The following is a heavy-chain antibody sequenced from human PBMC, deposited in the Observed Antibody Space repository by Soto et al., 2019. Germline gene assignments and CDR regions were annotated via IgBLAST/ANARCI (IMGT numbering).Heavy chain of an antibody. CDR3: ARVLRQLTTYYYYYGMDV. V-gene: IGHV3-33*01. J-gene: IGHJ6*02. CDR1: GFTFSTYG. Sequence: QVQLVESGGGVVQPGGSLRLSCAASGFTFSTYGMHWVRQAPGKGLEWVAVIWYDGNNKYYADSVKGRFTISRDNSKNTLYLQMNSLRAEDTAVYYCARVLRQLTTYYYYYGMDVWGQGTTVTVSS. D-gene: IGHD6-13*01. CDR2: IWYDGNNK.